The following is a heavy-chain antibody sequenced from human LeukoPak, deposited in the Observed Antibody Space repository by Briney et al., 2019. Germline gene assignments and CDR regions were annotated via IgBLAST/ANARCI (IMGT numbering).Heavy chain of an antibody. J-gene: IGHJ2*01. D-gene: IGHD3-10*01. V-gene: IGHV3-53*01. CDR1: GFSISSNY. CDR2: IYSGGAT. Sequence: HPGGSLRLSCAASGFSISSNYMTWVRQAPGKGLEWVSVIYSGGATYFADSVKGRFTISRDNSKNTLYLQMNSLRAEDTAVYYCAKGFYGSRYWYFDRWGRGTLVTVSS. CDR3: AKGFYGSRYWYFDR.